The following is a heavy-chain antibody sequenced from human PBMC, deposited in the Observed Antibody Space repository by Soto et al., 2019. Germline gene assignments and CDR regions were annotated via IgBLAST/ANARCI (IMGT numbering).Heavy chain of an antibody. Sequence: GGSLRLSCAVSGLTFNNYWMTWVLEAPGKGLEWVANINKDGSEKNYVDSVKGRFSISRDNAKNSLYLQMNSLRVEDTGMYYCTRWNYAMDVWGQGTTVTVSS. CDR3: TRWNYAMDV. CDR2: INKDGSEK. V-gene: IGHV3-7*03. CDR1: GLTFNNYW. J-gene: IGHJ6*02.